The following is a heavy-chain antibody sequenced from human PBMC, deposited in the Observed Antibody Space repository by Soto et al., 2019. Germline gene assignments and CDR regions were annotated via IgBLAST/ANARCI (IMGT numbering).Heavy chain of an antibody. V-gene: IGHV3-23*01. Sequence: EVQLLESGGGLVQPEGSLRLSCAASGFTFSSHAMSWVRQAPGKGLEWVSAISYSGSNTYYTDSVKGRFTISRDNSKNTQCLQMKSLRVEDTAIYSGAKRFTLFGEVKLSPDFDYWGQGTLVTVSS. CDR1: GFTFSSHA. CDR3: AKRFTLFGEVKLSPDFDY. D-gene: IGHD3-3*01. CDR2: ISYSGSNT. J-gene: IGHJ4*02.